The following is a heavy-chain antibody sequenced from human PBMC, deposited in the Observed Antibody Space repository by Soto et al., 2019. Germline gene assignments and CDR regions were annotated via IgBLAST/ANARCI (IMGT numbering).Heavy chain of an antibody. V-gene: IGHV1-69*13. CDR3: ARGEAPYYYYYGMDV. CDR1: GGTFSSYA. CDR2: IIPIFGTA. Sequence: GASVKVSCKASGGTFSSYAISWVRQAPGQGLEWMGGIIPIFGTANYAQKFQGRVTITADESTSTAYMELSSLRSEDTAVYYCARGEAPYYYYYGMDVWGQGTTVTVSS. J-gene: IGHJ6*02. D-gene: IGHD1-26*01.